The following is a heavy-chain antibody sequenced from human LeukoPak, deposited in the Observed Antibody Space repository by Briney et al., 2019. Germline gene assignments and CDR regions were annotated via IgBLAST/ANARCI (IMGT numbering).Heavy chain of an antibody. J-gene: IGHJ4*02. CDR2: TWSDGSDY. D-gene: IGHD2-15*01. CDR1: GFTFSSYG. Sequence: GRSLRLSCAASGFTFSSYGMHWVRQAPGKGLDLVALTWSDGSDYFYPDSVKGRFTISRDNSKNTVYLQMNSLRDEDTAVYFCARDRGYCRGGRCYSNYFDLWGQGTLVTVSS. V-gene: IGHV3-33*08. CDR3: ARDRGYCRGGRCYSNYFDL.